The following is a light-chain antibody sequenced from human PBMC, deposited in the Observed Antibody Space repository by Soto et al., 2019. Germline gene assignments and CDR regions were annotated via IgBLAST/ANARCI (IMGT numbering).Light chain of an antibody. V-gene: IGLV2-14*01. CDR2: DVS. CDR1: SSDVGTYNY. J-gene: IGLJ3*02. Sequence: QSVLTQPASVSGSPGQSITISCTGTSSDVGTYNYVSWYQHRPGKAPKLMLYDVSYRPSGVSNRFSGSKSANTASLTISGLQAEDEADYYCSSYTTSNTQVFGGGTKLTVL. CDR3: SSYTTSNTQV.